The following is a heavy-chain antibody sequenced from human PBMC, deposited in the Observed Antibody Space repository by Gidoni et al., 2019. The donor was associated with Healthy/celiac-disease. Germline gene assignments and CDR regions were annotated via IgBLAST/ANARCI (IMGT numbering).Heavy chain of an antibody. CDR1: GFTFSSYS. V-gene: IGHV3-48*02. J-gene: IGHJ6*02. D-gene: IGHD1-26*01. Sequence: EVQLVESGGGLVQPGGSLRLSCAASGFTFSSYSMNWVRQAPGKGLEWVSYISSSSSTIYYADSVKGRFTISRDNAKNSLYLQMNSLRDEDTAVYYCARGVGATIYYYYGMDVWGQGTTVTVSS. CDR2: ISSSSSTI. CDR3: ARGVGATIYYYYGMDV.